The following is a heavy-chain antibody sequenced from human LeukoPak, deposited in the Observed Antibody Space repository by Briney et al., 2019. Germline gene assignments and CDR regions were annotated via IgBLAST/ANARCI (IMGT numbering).Heavy chain of an antibody. CDR3: AREDSSGYYFDY. CDR2: INQDGSEK. V-gene: IGHV3-7*01. J-gene: IGHJ4*02. D-gene: IGHD3-22*01. CDR1: GFTFSSYW. Sequence: GGALRLTCAASGFTFSSYWMSWVRQAPGKGLEWVADINQDGSEKYYVDSVKGRFTISRDNAKNSLYLQMNSLRAEDTAVYYCAREDSSGYYFDYWGQGTLVTVSS.